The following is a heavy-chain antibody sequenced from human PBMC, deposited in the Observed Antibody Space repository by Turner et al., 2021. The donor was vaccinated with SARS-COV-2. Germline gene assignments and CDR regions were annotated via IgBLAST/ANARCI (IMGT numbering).Heavy chain of an antibody. CDR2: INHSGIT. Sequence: QVQLQQWGAGLLKPSETLSPTCAAYGGSFSGYYWSWNRRPPGKGLEWLGEINHSGITNYNPSLKSRVTISVDTSKNQFYLKLSSVTAADTAVYYCARGRAAAAGHFDYWGQGTLVTVSS. CDR3: ARGRAAAAGHFDY. V-gene: IGHV4-34*01. J-gene: IGHJ4*02. D-gene: IGHD6-13*01. CDR1: GGSFSGYY.